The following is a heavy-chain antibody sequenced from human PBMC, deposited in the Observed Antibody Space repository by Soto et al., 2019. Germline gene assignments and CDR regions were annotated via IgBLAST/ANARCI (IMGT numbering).Heavy chain of an antibody. CDR3: ARGPITMIVVVMGAFDI. J-gene: IGHJ3*02. CDR2: INAGNGNT. D-gene: IGHD3-22*01. V-gene: IGHV1-3*01. Sequence: GASVKVSCKASGYTFTSYAMHWVRQAPGQRLEWMGWINAGNGNTKYSQKFQGRVTITRDTSASTAYMELSSLRSEDTAVYYCARGPITMIVVVMGAFDIWGQGTMFTVSS. CDR1: GYTFTSYA.